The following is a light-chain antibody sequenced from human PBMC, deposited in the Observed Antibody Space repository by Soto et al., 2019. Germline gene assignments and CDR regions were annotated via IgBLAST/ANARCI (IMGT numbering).Light chain of an antibody. CDR2: GAS. CDR1: QSVSSSY. J-gene: IGKJ1*01. V-gene: IGKV3-20*01. CDR3: QQYGSSPQT. Sequence: EIVLTQSPGTLSLSPCEGATLSCSASQSVSSSYLAWYQQKPGQAPRLLIYGASSRATGIPDRFTGSGSGTDFTLTISGPEPEDFAVYYCQQYGSSPQTFGQGTKVDIK.